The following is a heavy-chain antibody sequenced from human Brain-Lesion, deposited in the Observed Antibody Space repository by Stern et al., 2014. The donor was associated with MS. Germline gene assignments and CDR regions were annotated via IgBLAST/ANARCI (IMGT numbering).Heavy chain of an antibody. CDR2: IQEDGTEK. Sequence: EMQLVEPGGGLVQPGGSLTISCTAAGFTFGNYWMTWVRQAPGKGLEWVANIQEDGTEKNYVDSVKGRFTISRDNARNSLYLQMNSLRVEDTALYYCARVYNTIYGIVTQRGSGMDVWGQGTTVIVSS. D-gene: IGHD3-3*01. CDR3: ARVYNTIYGIVTQRGSGMDV. V-gene: IGHV3-7*01. CDR1: GFTFGNYW. J-gene: IGHJ6*02.